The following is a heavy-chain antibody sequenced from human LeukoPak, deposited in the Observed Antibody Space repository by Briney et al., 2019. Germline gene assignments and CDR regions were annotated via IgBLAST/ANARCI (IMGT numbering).Heavy chain of an antibody. J-gene: IGHJ4*02. CDR1: GYTFTGYY. CDR2: INPNSGGT. CDR3: ARAYCGGDCYSVHFDY. Sequence: ASVKVSCKASGYTFTGYYMHWVRQAPGQGLEWMGWINPNSGGTNYAQKFQGRVTMTRDTSISTAYMELSRLRSDDTAVYYCARAYCGGDCYSVHFDYWGQGTLVTVSS. V-gene: IGHV1-2*02. D-gene: IGHD2-21*02.